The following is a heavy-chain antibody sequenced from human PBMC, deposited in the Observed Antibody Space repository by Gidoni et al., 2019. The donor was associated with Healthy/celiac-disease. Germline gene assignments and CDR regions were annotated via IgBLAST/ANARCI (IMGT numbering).Heavy chain of an antibody. Sequence: EVQLVESGGGLVQPGGSLRLSCAASGFPFSSYSMHWVRQAPGKGLGWVSYISSSSSTIYYADSVKGRFTISRDNAKNSLYLQMNSLRAEDTAVYYCARDPSYDYIWGSYRYTSDTLDYWGQGTLVTVSS. J-gene: IGHJ4*02. V-gene: IGHV3-48*01. CDR2: ISSSSSTI. D-gene: IGHD3-16*02. CDR1: GFPFSSYS. CDR3: ARDPSYDYIWGSYRYTSDTLDY.